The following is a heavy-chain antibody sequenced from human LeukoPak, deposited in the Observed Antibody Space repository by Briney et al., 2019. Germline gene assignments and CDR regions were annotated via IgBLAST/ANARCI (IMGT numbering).Heavy chain of an antibody. J-gene: IGHJ4*02. Sequence: PSETLSLTCTVSGGSISSGGYYWSWIRQHPGKGLEWIGYIYYSGSTYYNPSLKSRVTISVDTSKNQFSLKLSSVTAADTAVYYCARVRVEEWPRWGNLDYWGQGTLVTVSS. CDR2: IYYSGST. CDR3: ARVRVEEWPRWGNLDY. V-gene: IGHV4-31*03. D-gene: IGHD5-12*01. CDR1: GGSISSGGYY.